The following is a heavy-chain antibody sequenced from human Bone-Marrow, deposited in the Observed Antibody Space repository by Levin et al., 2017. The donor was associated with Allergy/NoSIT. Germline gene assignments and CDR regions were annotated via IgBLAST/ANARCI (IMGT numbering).Heavy chain of an antibody. CDR1: GFDFDDYG. V-gene: IGHV3-9*01. CDR3: VPLRFLGGRT. J-gene: IGHJ4*02. CDR2: ISYNNDSR. D-gene: IGHD3-3*01. Sequence: AGGSLRLSCVASGFDFDDYGIHWVRHAPGKGLEWISAISYNNDSRVYAASVKGRFTISRDSAKNSVYLQMDSLRPEDTALYFCVPLRFLGGRTWGQGGRVIVS.